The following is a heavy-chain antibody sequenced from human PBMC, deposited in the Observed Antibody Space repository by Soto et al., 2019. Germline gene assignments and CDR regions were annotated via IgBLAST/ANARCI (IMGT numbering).Heavy chain of an antibody. CDR2: XXXXXXXT. D-gene: IGHD5-12*01. CDR1: GFIFSNYG. Sequence: PGGSLRLSCAGSGFIFSNYGMHWVRQAPGKGLEWVXXXXXXXXXTFYADSVKGRFTISRDNSKSTVFLHMNSLKKEDTAVYYCAITSVADASFDYWGQGTLVTVSS. CDR3: AITSVADASFDY. V-gene: IGHV3-30*02. J-gene: IGHJ4*02.